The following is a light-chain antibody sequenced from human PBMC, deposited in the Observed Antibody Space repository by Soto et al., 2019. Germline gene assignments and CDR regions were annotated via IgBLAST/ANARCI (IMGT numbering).Light chain of an antibody. Sequence: LVLTQSPGTLSLSPGERTTLSCRASQSISRYLAWYQQKPGQGPRLLIYGASSSATGTPDRVSGSGSGTDFTLTITRLEPEDFALDYCQQYCSSPPTFGQGTKVEIK. CDR2: GAS. J-gene: IGKJ1*01. CDR1: QSISRY. V-gene: IGKV3-20*01. CDR3: QQYCSSPPT.